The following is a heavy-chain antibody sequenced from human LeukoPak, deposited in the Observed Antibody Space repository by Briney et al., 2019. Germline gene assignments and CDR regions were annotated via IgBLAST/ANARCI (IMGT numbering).Heavy chain of an antibody. V-gene: IGHV1-2*02. CDR1: GYTFTDYS. D-gene: IGHD2-2*02. Sequence: GASVKVSCKASGYTFTDYSMHWVRQAPGQGLEWMGWINPNSGGPKYAQKFQGRVTMTRDTSISTGYMEVSRLTSDDTAVYYCARDPAGIPAAIGGWFDPWGPGTLVTVSS. CDR2: INPNSGGP. CDR3: ARDPAGIPAAIGGWFDP. J-gene: IGHJ5*02.